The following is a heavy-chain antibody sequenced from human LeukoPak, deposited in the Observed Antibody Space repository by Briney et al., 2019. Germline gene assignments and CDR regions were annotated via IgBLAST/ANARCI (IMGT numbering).Heavy chain of an antibody. CDR3: AKGSGYDYVWGSYLEAPLDY. CDR1: GGSISSSSYY. V-gene: IGHV4-39*07. J-gene: IGHJ4*02. Sequence: SETLSLTCTVSGGSISSSSYYWGWIRQPPGKGLEWIGSIYYSGSTYYNPSLKSRVTISVDTSKNQFSLKLSSVTAADTAVYYCAKGSGYDYVWGSYLEAPLDYWGQGTLVTVSS. D-gene: IGHD3-16*02. CDR2: IYYSGST.